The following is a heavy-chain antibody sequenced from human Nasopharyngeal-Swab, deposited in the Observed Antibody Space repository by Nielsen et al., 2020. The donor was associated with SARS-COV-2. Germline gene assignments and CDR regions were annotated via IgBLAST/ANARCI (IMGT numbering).Heavy chain of an antibody. D-gene: IGHD4-11*01. CDR3: TTSQSLDYIGPPFDY. Sequence: GGSLRLSCAASGFTFSSYGMHWVRQAPGKGLEWVAVISYDGSNKYYADSVKGRFTISRDNSKNTLYLQMNSLRAEDTAVYYCTTSQSLDYIGPPFDYWGQGTLVTVSS. V-gene: IGHV3-30*03. CDR2: ISYDGSNK. J-gene: IGHJ4*02. CDR1: GFTFSSYG.